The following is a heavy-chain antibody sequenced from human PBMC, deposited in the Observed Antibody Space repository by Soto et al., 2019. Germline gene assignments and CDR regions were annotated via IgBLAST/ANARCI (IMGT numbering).Heavy chain of an antibody. CDR1: GDSINSHY. V-gene: IGHV4-59*08. CDR3: ARRPPPNYGMDV. J-gene: IGHJ6*02. Sequence: QVQLQESGPGLLKPSETLSLTCTVSGDSINSHYWNWIRQPPGKGLEWIGYIYYSGSTNYNPSLRSRVALSVDTSKNQFTLRLSSVTAADTAVYYCARRPPPNYGMDVWGQGTTVTVSS. CDR2: IYYSGST.